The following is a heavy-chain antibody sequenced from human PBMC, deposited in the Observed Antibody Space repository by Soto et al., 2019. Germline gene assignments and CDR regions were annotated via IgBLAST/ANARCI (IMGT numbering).Heavy chain of an antibody. CDR3: AKDPERIVVVPAGLYDY. J-gene: IGHJ4*02. Sequence: GGSLRLSCAASGFTFSSYAMSWVRQAPGKGLEWVSAISGSGGSTYYADSVKGRFTISRDNSKNTLYLQMNSLRAEDTAVYYCAKDPERIVVVPAGLYDYWGQGTLVTVSS. CDR1: GFTFSSYA. D-gene: IGHD2-2*01. CDR2: ISGSGGST. V-gene: IGHV3-23*01.